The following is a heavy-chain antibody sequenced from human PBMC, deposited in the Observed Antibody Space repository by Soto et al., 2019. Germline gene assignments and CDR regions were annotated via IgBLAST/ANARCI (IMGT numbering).Heavy chain of an antibody. CDR2: ISSSGKTI. D-gene: IGHD4-17*01. J-gene: IGHJ4*02. CDR1: GFTFSSYE. CDR3: ARNNGDYEVY. Sequence: EGQLVESGGDLVQPGGSLRLSCVASGFTFSSYEMNWVRQAPGKGLEWVSYISSSGKTIHYADSVKGRFTISRDNAKNSLYLQMNSLRVEDTAVYYCARNNGDYEVYWGQGTLVIVSS. V-gene: IGHV3-48*03.